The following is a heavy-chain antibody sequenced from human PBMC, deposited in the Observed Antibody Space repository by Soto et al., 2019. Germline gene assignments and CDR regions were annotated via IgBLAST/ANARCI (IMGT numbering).Heavy chain of an antibody. CDR1: ELTLSSYW. D-gene: IGHD4-17*01. V-gene: IGHV3-74*01. J-gene: IGHJ6*02. CDR3: ARDWGHYGDYAHYYGMDV. Sequence: DVQLVESGGDIVQPGGSLRLSCVASELTLSSYWMHWVRQAPGKGLLWVSQISSDGSRTNYADSVKGRFTISRDNAKNTLYLQMNSLRVEATAVYYCARDWGHYGDYAHYYGMDVWGQGTTVTVSS. CDR2: ISSDGSRT.